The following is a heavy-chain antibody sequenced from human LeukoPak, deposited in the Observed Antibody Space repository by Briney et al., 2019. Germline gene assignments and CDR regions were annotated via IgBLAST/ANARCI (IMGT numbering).Heavy chain of an antibody. V-gene: IGHV1-69*13. J-gene: IGHJ6*03. D-gene: IGHD3-3*01. CDR3: ARYDQGDYYYMDV. CDR1: GYTFTSYG. Sequence: AASVKVSCKASGYTFTSYGISWVRQAPGQGLEWMGGIIPIFGTANYAQKFQGRVTITADESTSTAYMELSSLRSEDTAVYYCARYDQGDYYYMDVWGKGTTVTVSS. CDR2: IIPIFGTA.